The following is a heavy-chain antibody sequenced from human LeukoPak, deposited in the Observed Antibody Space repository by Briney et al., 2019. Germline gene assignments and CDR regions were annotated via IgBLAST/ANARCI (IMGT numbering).Heavy chain of an antibody. CDR2: ISGSGGST. D-gene: IGHD6-13*01. CDR3: AKDMAAAPHGDWFDP. J-gene: IGHJ5*02. V-gene: IGHV3-23*01. Sequence: GGSLRLSCAASGFTFSSYAMSWVRQAPGKGLEWVSAISGSGGSTYYADSVKGRFTISRDNPKNTLYLQMNSLRAEDTAVYYCAKDMAAAPHGDWFDPWGQGTLVTVSS. CDR1: GFTFSSYA.